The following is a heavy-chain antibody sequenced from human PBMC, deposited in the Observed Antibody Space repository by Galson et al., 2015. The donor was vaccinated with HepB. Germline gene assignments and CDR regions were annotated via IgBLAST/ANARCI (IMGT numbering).Heavy chain of an antibody. D-gene: IGHD3-16*02. CDR3: ARGPIMITFGGVIDPPGYFDY. V-gene: IGHV1-69*13. Sequence: SVKVSCKASGGTFSSYAISWVRQAPGQGLEWMGGIIPIFGTANYAQKFQGRVTITADESTSTAYMELSSLRSEDTAVYYCARGPIMITFGGVIDPPGYFDYWGQGTLVTVSS. CDR1: GGTFSSYA. J-gene: IGHJ4*02. CDR2: IIPIFGTA.